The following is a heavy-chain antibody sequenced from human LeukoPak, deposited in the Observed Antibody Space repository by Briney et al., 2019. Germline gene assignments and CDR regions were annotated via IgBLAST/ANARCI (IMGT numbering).Heavy chain of an antibody. CDR3: ARGGYDFWNDFYTEWIFDF. V-gene: IGHV4-31*03. Sequence: NPSQTLSLTCTVSGGSISSGGYYSSWIRQHPGKGLEWFVYIYYSGSTYYNPSLKSRVTISADTSKNQFSLKLSSVTAADTAVYFCARGGYDFWNDFYTEWIFDFWGQGTLVTVSS. CDR1: GGSISSGGYY. CDR2: IYYSGST. J-gene: IGHJ4*02. D-gene: IGHD3-3*01.